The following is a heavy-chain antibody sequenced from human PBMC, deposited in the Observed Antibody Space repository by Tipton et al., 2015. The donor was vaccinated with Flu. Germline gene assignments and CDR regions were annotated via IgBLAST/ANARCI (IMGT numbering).Heavy chain of an antibody. CDR1: GFTFSSYG. D-gene: IGHD4-17*01. Sequence: LSLTCAGSGFTFSSYGMNWLRQAPGKGPEWISYISRSGTTIYYADSVRGRFTISRDNAKNSLSLQMTSLTAEDTAIYYCAGLTFRTTVTTRGGDYWGQGTLVTVFS. J-gene: IGHJ4*02. CDR2: ISRSGTTI. CDR3: AGLTFRTTVTTRGGDY. V-gene: IGHV3-48*03.